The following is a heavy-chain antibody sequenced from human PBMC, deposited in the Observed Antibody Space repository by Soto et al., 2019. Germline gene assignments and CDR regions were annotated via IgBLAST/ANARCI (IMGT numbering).Heavy chain of an antibody. CDR3: VKDGGYCSSSACYSPRNHYFDS. CDR1: GFIFSDYW. J-gene: IGHJ4*02. D-gene: IGHD2-2*01. V-gene: IGHV3-7*03. CDR2: IKFDGSEK. Sequence: GGSLRLSCAASGFIFSDYWMSWVRQAPGKGPEWVANIKFDGSEKQYVDSVRGRFTISRDNSRNSLFLQMNSLRAGDTAVYYCVKDGGYCSSSACYSPRNHYFDSWGQGTLVTVSS.